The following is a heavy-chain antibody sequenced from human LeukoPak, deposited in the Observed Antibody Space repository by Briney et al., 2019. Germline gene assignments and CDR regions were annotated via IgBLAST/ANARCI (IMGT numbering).Heavy chain of an antibody. CDR1: GGTFSSYA. CDR3: ARVDFEGTYYDSSGYRLDY. CDR2: IIPILGIA. D-gene: IGHD3-22*01. J-gene: IGHJ4*02. V-gene: IGHV1-69*04. Sequence: ASVKVSCKASGGTFSSYAISWVRQARGQGLEWMGRIIPILGIANYAQKFQGRVTITADKSTSTAYMELSSLRSEDTAVYYCARVDFEGTYYDSSGYRLDYWGQGTLVTVSS.